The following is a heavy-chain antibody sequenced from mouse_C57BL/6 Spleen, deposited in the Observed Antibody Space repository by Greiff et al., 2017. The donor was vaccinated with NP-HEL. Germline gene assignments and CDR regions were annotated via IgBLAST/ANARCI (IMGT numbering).Heavy chain of an antibody. V-gene: IGHV1-39*01. J-gene: IGHJ1*03. Sequence: EVQLQQSGPELVKPGASVKISCKASGYSFTDYNMNWVKQSNGKSLEWIGVINPNYGTTSYNQKFKGKATLTVDQSSSTAYMQLNSLTSEDSAVYYCARTSLYDGNYDWYFDVWGTGTTVTVSS. D-gene: IGHD2-1*01. CDR1: GYSFTDYN. CDR3: ARTSLYDGNYDWYFDV. CDR2: INPNYGTT.